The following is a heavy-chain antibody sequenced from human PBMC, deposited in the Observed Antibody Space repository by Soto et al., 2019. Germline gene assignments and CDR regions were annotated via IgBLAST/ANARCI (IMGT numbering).Heavy chain of an antibody. Sequence: SVKVSCKASGGTFSSYAISWVRLAPGQGLEWMGGIIPIFGTANYAQKFQGRVTITADESTSTAYMELSSLRSEDTAVYYCARDASGGNWFDPWGEETLVTVSS. J-gene: IGHJ5*02. CDR2: IIPIFGTA. V-gene: IGHV1-69*13. CDR1: GGTFSSYA. CDR3: ARDASGGNWFDP.